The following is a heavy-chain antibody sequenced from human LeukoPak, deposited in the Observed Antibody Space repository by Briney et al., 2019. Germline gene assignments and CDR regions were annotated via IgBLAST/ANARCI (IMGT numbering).Heavy chain of an antibody. J-gene: IGHJ5*02. D-gene: IGHD6-19*01. CDR2: INPNSGGT. Sequence: ASVKVSCKASGYTFTGYYMHWVRQAPGQGLEWMGWINPNSGGTNYAQKSQGRVTMTEDTSTDTAYMELSSLRSEDTAVYYCATQRYSSGWNWFDPWGQGTLVTVSS. CDR1: GYTFTGYY. V-gene: IGHV1-2*02. CDR3: ATQRYSSGWNWFDP.